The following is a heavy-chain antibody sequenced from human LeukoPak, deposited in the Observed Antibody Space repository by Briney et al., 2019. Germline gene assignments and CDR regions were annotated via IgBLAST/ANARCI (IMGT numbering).Heavy chain of an antibody. CDR2: IFYTGST. V-gene: IGHV4-39*07. CDR1: GGSISSSGYF. Sequence: NPSETLSLTCTVSGGSISSSGYFWAWFRQPPGKGLEWIGSIFYTGSTFYNPSLKSRVTISIDTSSNQFYNQFSLNLSSVTAADTGVYYCARDKSIPYYYYGMDVWGQGTTVTVSS. J-gene: IGHJ6*02. CDR3: ARDKSIPYYYYGMDV.